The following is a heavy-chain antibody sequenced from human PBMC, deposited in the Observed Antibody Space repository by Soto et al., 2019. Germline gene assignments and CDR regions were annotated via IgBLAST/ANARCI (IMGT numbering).Heavy chain of an antibody. Sequence: PSQTVSLTCVISGDSVSSNSAAWNWIRQSPSRGLEWLSRTYYTSKWYNDYAVSVKSRITINADTSKNQFSLQLNSVTHEDTAVYYCARVSIIGSYSHFDYWGQGTLVTVSS. D-gene: IGHD1-26*01. CDR1: GDSVSSNSAA. CDR3: ARVSIIGSYSHFDY. CDR2: TYYTSKWYN. J-gene: IGHJ4*01. V-gene: IGHV6-1*01.